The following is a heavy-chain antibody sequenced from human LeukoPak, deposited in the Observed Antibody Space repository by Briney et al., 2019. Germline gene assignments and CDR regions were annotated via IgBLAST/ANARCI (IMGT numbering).Heavy chain of an antibody. Sequence: SETVSLTCAVYGGSFSGYHWSWIRQPPGKGLEWIGEINHSGSTNYNPSLKRRVTISVDTSKNQFSLKLSSVTAADTAVYYCARGGGMRYYYGSGSPYKTWGQGTLVTVSS. D-gene: IGHD3-10*01. J-gene: IGHJ5*02. CDR2: INHSGST. CDR3: ARGGGMRYYYGSGSPYKT. CDR1: GGSFSGYH. V-gene: IGHV4-34*01.